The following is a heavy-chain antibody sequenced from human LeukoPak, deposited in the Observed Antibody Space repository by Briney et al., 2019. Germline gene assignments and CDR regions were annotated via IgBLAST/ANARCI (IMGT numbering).Heavy chain of an antibody. J-gene: IGHJ4*02. Sequence: GGSLRLSCAASGFTFSNGWMSWVRQAPGKGLEWVGRIKSKSERGTTDYAAPVKGRFTIARDGSTNTVYLHMPSLTTEDTAVYFCPSNLYCSTSSCYTLDNWGQGTLVAVSP. CDR1: GFTFSNGW. D-gene: IGHD2-2*02. CDR2: IKSKSERGTT. CDR3: PSNLYCSTSSCYTLDN. V-gene: IGHV3-15*01.